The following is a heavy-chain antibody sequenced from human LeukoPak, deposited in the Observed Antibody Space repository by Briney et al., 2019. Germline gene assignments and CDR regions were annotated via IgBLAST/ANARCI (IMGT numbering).Heavy chain of an antibody. Sequence: GGSLRLSCAASGFSFSSYAMNWVRQAPGKGLEWVSGISPSGATTDYGDSVKGRFTIARDNSNNTLYLQMDSLRAEDTAVYYCAKQWFYGSGTYSPSDYWGQGTLVTVSS. D-gene: IGHD3-10*01. CDR3: AKQWFYGSGTYSPSDY. J-gene: IGHJ4*02. V-gene: IGHV3-23*01. CDR2: ISPSGATT. CDR1: GFSFSSYA.